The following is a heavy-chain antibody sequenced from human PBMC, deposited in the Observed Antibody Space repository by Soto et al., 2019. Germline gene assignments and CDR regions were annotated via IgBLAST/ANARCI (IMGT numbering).Heavy chain of an antibody. D-gene: IGHD3-3*01. Sequence: QGQLQESGPGLVKSSETLSLTCTVSGGSISSYSWCCIRQPPGKGLELIGYIYYSGSTNYNPSLKSRVTLEVDTSKNQFSLKLSSVTAADTAVYYCARVGGIFYGDYGMDVWGQGTTVTVSS. CDR2: IYYSGST. CDR1: GGSISSYS. V-gene: IGHV4-59*01. J-gene: IGHJ6*02. CDR3: ARVGGIFYGDYGMDV.